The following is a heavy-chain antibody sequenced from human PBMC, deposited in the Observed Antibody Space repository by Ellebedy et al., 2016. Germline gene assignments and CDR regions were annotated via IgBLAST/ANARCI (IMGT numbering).Heavy chain of an antibody. CDR3: VRDMYDCSGLPDY. CDR2: IITADTI. D-gene: IGHD3-22*01. V-gene: IGHV3-48*01. Sequence: GGSLRLXXVASGFTFSRYRMNWVRQAPGKGLEWVSHIITADTIFYADSAKGRFTISRDNAKNSLYLQMNSLRADDTGVYFCVRDMYDCSGLPDYWGQGTLVTVSS. CDR1: GFTFSRYR. J-gene: IGHJ4*02.